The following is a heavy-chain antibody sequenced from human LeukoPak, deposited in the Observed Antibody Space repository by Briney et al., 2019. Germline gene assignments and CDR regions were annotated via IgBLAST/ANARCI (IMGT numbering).Heavy chain of an antibody. V-gene: IGHV1-69*04. CDR2: IIPILGIA. CDR1: GGTFSSYA. Sequence: ASVKVSCKASGGTFSSYAISWVRQAPGQGLEWMGRIIPILGIANYAQKFQGRVTITADKSTSTAYMELSSLRSEDTAVYYCARHSSSHYYYYMDVWGKGTTVTVSS. CDR3: ARHSSSHYYYYMDV. D-gene: IGHD6-6*01. J-gene: IGHJ6*03.